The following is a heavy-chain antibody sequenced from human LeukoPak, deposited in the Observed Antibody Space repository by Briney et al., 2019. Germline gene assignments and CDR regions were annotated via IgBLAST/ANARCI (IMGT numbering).Heavy chain of an antibody. CDR1: GFTFSSYG. Sequence: GGTLRLSCAASGFTFSSYGMSWVRQAPGKGLEWVSAISGSGGSTYYADSVKGRFTISRDNSKNTLYLQMNSLRAEDTAVYYCAKGIWFGDPMFDYWGQGTLVTVSS. CDR3: AKGIWFGDPMFDY. V-gene: IGHV3-23*01. D-gene: IGHD3-10*01. J-gene: IGHJ4*02. CDR2: ISGSGGST.